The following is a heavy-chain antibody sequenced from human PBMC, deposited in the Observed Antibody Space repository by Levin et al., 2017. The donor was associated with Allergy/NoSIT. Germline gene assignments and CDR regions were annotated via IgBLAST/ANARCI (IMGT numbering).Heavy chain of an antibody. D-gene: IGHD3-10*01. J-gene: IGHJ5*02. CDR2: IWYDGSNK. V-gene: IGHV3-33*01. Sequence: PGGSLRLSCAASGFTFSSYGMHWVRQAPGKGLEWVAVIWYDGSNKYYADSVKGRFTISRDNSKNTLYLQMNSLRAEDTAVYYCSGSYSAGNWFDPWGQGTLVTVSS. CDR1: GFTFSSYG. CDR3: SGSYSAGNWFDP.